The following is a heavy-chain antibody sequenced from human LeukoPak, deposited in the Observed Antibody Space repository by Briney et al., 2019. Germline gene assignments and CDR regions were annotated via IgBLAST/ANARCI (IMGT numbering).Heavy chain of an antibody. V-gene: IGHV4-38-2*02. CDR2: IYHSGST. CDR3: RGYSSSWYTYNWFDP. CDR1: GYSISSGYY. Sequence: SETLSLTCTVSGYSISSGYYWGWIRQPPGKGLEWIGSIYHSGSTYYNPSLKSRVTISVDTSKNQFSLKLSSVTAADTAVYYCRGYSSSWYTYNWFDPWGQGTLVTVSS. D-gene: IGHD6-13*01. J-gene: IGHJ5*02.